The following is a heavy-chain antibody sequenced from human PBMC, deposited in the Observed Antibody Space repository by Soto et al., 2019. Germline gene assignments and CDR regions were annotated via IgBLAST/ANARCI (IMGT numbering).Heavy chain of an antibody. D-gene: IGHD3-22*01. CDR3: ARASYYYDSSGYYHY. Sequence: SETLSLTCTVSGGSISSYYWSWIRQPPGKGLEWIGYIYYSGSTYYNPSLKSRVTISIDTSKNQFSLKLNSVTAADTAVYYCARASYYYDSSGYYHYWGKGTLVTVSS. V-gene: IGHV4-59*01. J-gene: IGHJ4*02. CDR1: GGSISSYY. CDR2: IYYSGST.